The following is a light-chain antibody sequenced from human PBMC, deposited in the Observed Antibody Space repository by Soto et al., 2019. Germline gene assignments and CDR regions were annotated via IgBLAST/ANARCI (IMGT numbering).Light chain of an antibody. V-gene: IGKV1-9*01. CDR1: QGISSH. Sequence: DIQLTQSPSFLSASVGDRVTITCRASQGISSHLAWYQQKPGKAPKLLIYAASTLQSGVPSRFSGSRSGTEFTLTISSLQPEDFATYYCQQLDDYPITFGQGTRLEIK. CDR2: AAS. CDR3: QQLDDYPIT. J-gene: IGKJ5*01.